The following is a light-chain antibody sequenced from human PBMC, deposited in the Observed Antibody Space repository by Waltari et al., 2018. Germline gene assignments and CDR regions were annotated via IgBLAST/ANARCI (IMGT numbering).Light chain of an antibody. V-gene: IGLV3-19*01. CDR1: SLRSYY. CDR2: GKN. J-gene: IGLJ2*01. CDR3: NSRDSSGNHVV. Sequence: SSELTQDPAVSVPLGQTVRITCQGDSLRSYYASWYQQKPGQAPVLVIYGKNNRPSGIPDRFSCSRSGNTGSLTITGAQAEDEADYYCNSRDSSGNHVVFGGGTKLTVL.